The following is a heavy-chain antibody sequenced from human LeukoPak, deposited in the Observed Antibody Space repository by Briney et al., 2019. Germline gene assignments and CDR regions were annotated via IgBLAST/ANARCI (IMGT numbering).Heavy chain of an antibody. J-gene: IGHJ4*02. D-gene: IGHD3-22*01. V-gene: IGHV4-59*01. CDR2: IYYSGST. CDR1: GGSISSYY. Sequence: SETLSLTCTVSGGSISSYYWSWIRQPPGKGLEWIGYIYYSGSTNCNPSLRSRVTISVDTSKNKFSLKLTSVTAADTAAYFCARVQSSGYSDYWGQGTLVTVSS. CDR3: ARVQSSGYSDY.